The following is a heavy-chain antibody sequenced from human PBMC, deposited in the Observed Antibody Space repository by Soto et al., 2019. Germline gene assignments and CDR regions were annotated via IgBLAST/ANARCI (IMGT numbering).Heavy chain of an antibody. CDR3: ARYYSNHFDY. Sequence: GGSLRLSCAASGFTFSSYWMYWVRQAPGKGLVWVSRTNSDGSDTNYADSVKGRFTISRDNAKNTLYLQMNSLGAEDTAVYYCARYYSNHFDYWGQGTRVNVSS. J-gene: IGHJ4*02. D-gene: IGHD4-4*01. V-gene: IGHV3-74*01. CDR2: TNSDGSDT. CDR1: GFTFSSYW.